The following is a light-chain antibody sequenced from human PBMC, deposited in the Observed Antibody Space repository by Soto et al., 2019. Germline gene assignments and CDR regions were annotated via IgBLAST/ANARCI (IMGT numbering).Light chain of an antibody. V-gene: IGKV1-6*01. Sequence: AIQMTQSPSSLSASVGDRVTITCRASQNIRTELGWYQQTPGKAPKLLIYATSSLQGGVPSRFSGSGSGTDFTLTISGLQPEAFATYYCLQDYSYPRTFGQGTKV. CDR1: QNIRTE. J-gene: IGKJ1*01. CDR2: ATS. CDR3: LQDYSYPRT.